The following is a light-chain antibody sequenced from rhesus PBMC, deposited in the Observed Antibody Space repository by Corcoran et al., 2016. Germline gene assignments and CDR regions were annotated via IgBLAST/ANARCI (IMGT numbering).Light chain of an antibody. CDR2: KAS. Sequence: DIQMTQSPSSLSASVGDRVTITCRASENVNNYLNWFQQKPGKAPKPLIYKASTLQSGVPSRFRGSGSGTDYPFPSSILHPEDVATYYCQHGYGTPFTFGPGTNLDIK. V-gene: IGKV1-74*01. CDR3: QHGYGTPFT. CDR1: ENVNNY. J-gene: IGKJ3*01.